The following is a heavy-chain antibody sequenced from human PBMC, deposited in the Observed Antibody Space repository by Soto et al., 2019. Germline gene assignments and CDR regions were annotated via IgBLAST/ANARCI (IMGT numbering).Heavy chain of an antibody. CDR2: ISSNSAYI. CDR3: TRDASRDISVRGWFDT. J-gene: IGHJ5*02. CDR1: GFTFRSFT. Sequence: GWSLRLSCAASGFTFRSFTMNWVRQAPGKGLEWVSTISSNSAYIYYTDALRGRFTISRDNAKNSLHLQMNSLRAEDTAVYYCTRDASRDISVRGWFDTWGPGTRVTVSA. D-gene: IGHD3-10*01. V-gene: IGHV3-21*01.